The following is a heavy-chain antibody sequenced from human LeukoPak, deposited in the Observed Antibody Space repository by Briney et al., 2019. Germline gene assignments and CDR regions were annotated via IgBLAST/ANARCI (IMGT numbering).Heavy chain of an antibody. CDR1: GFTFSSYA. J-gene: IGHJ4*02. D-gene: IGHD3-3*01. V-gene: IGHV3-23*01. CDR2: ISGSGGST. Sequence: GGSLRLSCAASGFTFSSYAMSWVRQAPGRGLEWVSAISGSGGSTYYADSVKGRLTISRDNSRNTLYLQINSLRAEDTAVDYCAKGPKYDFWSGTRDYYFDYWGQGTLVTVPS. CDR3: AKGPKYDFWSGTRDYYFDY.